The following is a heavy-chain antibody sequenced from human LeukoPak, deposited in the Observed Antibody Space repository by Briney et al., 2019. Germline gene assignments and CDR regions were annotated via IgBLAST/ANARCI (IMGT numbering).Heavy chain of an antibody. J-gene: IGHJ5*02. CDR3: AREGSRFLLYNWFDP. Sequence: SQTLSLTCTVSGGSISSGSYYWSWIRQPAGKGLEWIGRIYTSGSTNYNPSLKSRVTISVDTSKNQFSLKLSSVTAADTAVYYCAREGSRFLLYNWFDPWGQGTLVTVSS. D-gene: IGHD3-16*01. V-gene: IGHV4-61*02. CDR2: IYTSGST. CDR1: GGSISSGSYY.